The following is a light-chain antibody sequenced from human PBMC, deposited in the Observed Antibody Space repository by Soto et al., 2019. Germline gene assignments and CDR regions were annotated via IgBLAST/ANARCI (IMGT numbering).Light chain of an antibody. CDR3: QQYSTSPPIT. Sequence: EIVFTQSPVTLSLSPGEGATLSCRAIQSVTNRYLAWYQHKPGQAPRLLIYGASTRATGIPDRFSGSGFETDFSLTISRLEPEDFAVYFCQQYSTSPPITFGQGTRLEIK. CDR2: GAS. J-gene: IGKJ5*01. CDR1: QSVTNRY. V-gene: IGKV3-20*01.